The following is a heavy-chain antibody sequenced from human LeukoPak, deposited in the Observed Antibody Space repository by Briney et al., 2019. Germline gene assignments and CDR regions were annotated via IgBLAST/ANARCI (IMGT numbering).Heavy chain of an antibody. CDR2: ISYDGSNK. V-gene: IGHV3-30*18. J-gene: IGHJ4*02. CDR1: GFTFSSYG. Sequence: PEGSLRLSCAASGFTFSSYGMHWVRQAPGKGLEWVAVISYDGSNKYYADSVKGRFTISRDNSKNTLYLQMNSLRAEDTAVFYCAKDWSHGSGSYYYFDYWGQGTLVTVSS. CDR3: AKDWSHGSGSYYYFDY. D-gene: IGHD3-10*01.